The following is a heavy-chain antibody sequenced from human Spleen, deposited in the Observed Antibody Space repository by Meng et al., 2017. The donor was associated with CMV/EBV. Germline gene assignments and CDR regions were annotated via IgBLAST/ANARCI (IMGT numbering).Heavy chain of an antibody. D-gene: IGHD3-10*01. Sequence: SCKAAGGTFSSYTISWVRQAPGQGLEWMGRIIPILGIANYAQKFQGRVTITADKSTSTAYMELSSLRSEDTAVYYCARVRLGANAFDFWGPGTLVTLSS. CDR3: ARVRLGANAFDF. V-gene: IGHV1-69*02. CDR1: GGTFSSYT. CDR2: IIPILGIA. J-gene: IGHJ4*02.